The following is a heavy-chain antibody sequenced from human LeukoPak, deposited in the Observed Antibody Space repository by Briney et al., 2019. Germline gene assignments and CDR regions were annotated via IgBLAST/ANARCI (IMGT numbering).Heavy chain of an antibody. CDR2: TSSSSSYI. CDR1: GFTFSSYS. V-gene: IGHV3-21*01. D-gene: IGHD3-16*02. J-gene: IGHJ4*02. CDR3: ARASMITFGGVIVY. Sequence: GGSLRLSCAASGFTFSSYSMNWVRQAPGEGLEWVSSTSSSSSYIYYAVSVKGQFTISRDNAKNSLYLQMNSLRAEDTAVYYCARASMITFGGVIVYWGQGTLVTVSS.